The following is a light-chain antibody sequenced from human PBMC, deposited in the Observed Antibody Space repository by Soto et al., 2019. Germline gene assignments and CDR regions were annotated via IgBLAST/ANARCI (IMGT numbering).Light chain of an antibody. CDR3: QKYNSGPRT. Sequence: DIQMTQSPSSLSASVGYRFTITCRASQGISNYLSWYQQKPGKVPKLLIYAASTLQSGVPSRFSGSGSGTDFTLTISSLQPEDVATYYCQKYNSGPRTFGHGTTGDIK. CDR1: QGISNY. CDR2: AAS. J-gene: IGKJ1*01. V-gene: IGKV1-27*01.